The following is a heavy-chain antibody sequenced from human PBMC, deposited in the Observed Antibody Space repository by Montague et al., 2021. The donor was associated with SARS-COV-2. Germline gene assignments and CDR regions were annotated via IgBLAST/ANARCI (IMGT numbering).Heavy chain of an antibody. CDR3: ARWVPGPTVNCYYFGMDV. D-gene: IGHD1-1*01. J-gene: IGHJ6*02. CDR2: IYYSGST. V-gene: IGHV4-39*01. CDR1: GGSISSSHYY. Sequence: SETLSLTCTVSGGSISSSHYYWGWLRQPPGTGLEWIGSIYYSGSTYYNLSLQSRVTISVDTSQNQFSLKLSSVTAADTAVYYCARWVPGPTVNCYYFGMDVWGQGTTVTVSS.